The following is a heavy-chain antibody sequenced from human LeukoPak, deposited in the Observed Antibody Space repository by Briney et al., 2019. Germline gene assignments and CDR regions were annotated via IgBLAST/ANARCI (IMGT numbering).Heavy chain of an antibody. CDR3: ARDGCSGGSCYRGQNYYYCYYMDV. D-gene: IGHD2-15*01. Sequence: GGSLRLSCAASGFTFSSYAMSWVRQAPGKGLEWVAVISYDGSNKYYADSVKGRFTISRDNSKNTLYLQVNSLRAEDTAVYYCARDGCSGGSCYRGQNYYYCYYMDVWGKGTTVTVSS. CDR1: GFTFSSYA. CDR2: ISYDGSNK. V-gene: IGHV3-30*04. J-gene: IGHJ6*03.